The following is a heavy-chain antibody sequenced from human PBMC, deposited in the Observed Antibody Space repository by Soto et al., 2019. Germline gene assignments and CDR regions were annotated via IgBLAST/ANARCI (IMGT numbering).Heavy chain of an antibody. CDR1: GFSLTSGVG. Sequence: QITLKESGPPLVRPPQTLTLTCTFSGFSLTSGVGVGWIRQPPGKALEWLALIYWDDDKRYSPSLKNRLTITKLTSKNQVVLTMPNVGPVDTATYFCAHIDPEIVTVGGHGGFDSWGQGTLVTVSS. J-gene: IGHJ4*02. CDR3: AHIDPEIVTVGGHGGFDS. CDR2: IYWDDDK. V-gene: IGHV2-5*02. D-gene: IGHD5-12*01.